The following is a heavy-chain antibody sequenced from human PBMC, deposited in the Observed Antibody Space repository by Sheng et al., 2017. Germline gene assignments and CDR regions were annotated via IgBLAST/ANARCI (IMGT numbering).Heavy chain of an antibody. Sequence: QVQLVESGGGLVKPGGSLRLSCAASGFSISDYYMSWIRQAPGKGLEYISYISSSGGYTNYAESVKGRFSISRDNAKNSLYLQMNSLSAEDTAMYFCARFGIKQMFTGNRNFDSWGQGTLVTVSS. V-gene: IGHV3-11*05. CDR2: ISSSGGYT. J-gene: IGHJ4*02. D-gene: IGHD3-16*01. CDR1: GFSISDYY. CDR3: ARFGIKQMFTGNRNFDS.